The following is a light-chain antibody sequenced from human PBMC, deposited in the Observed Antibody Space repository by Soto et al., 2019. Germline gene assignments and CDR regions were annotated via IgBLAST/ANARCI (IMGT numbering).Light chain of an antibody. V-gene: IGKV1-9*01. Sequence: IQLTQSPSSLSASVGDRGTITFRASQGISSYLAWYQQKPGKAPKLLIYAASTLQSGVPSRFSGSGSGTEFTLTISSLQPGDFATYYCQQYNSYWTFGQGTKVDI. CDR3: QQYNSYWT. CDR2: AAS. J-gene: IGKJ1*01. CDR1: QGISSY.